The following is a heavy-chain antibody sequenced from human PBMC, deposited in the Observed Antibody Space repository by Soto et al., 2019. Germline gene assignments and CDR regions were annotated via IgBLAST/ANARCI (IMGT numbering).Heavy chain of an antibody. V-gene: IGHV3-30*18. D-gene: IGHD3-3*01. CDR3: ANAPTSFRFLEWLPHKLGYYHGMDL. CDR2: ISYDGSNK. CDR1: GFTFSSYG. Sequence: GGSLRLSCAASGFTFSSYGMHWVRQAPGKGLEWVAVISYDGSNKYYADSVKGRFTISRDNSKNTLYLQMNSLRAEDPAVYYCANAPTSFRFLEWLPHKLGYYHGMDLWGQGTTVPL. J-gene: IGHJ6*01.